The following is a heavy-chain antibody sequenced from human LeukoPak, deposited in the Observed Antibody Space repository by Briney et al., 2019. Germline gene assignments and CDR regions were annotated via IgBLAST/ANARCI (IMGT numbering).Heavy chain of an antibody. CDR1: GYTFTSYG. CDR3: ARSSRFDWLLYFDS. J-gene: IGHJ4*02. Sequence: ASVKVSCKASGYTFTSYGISWVRQAPAQGLEWMGWISGYNGNTIYAENLQGRVTMTTDTSTSTAYIELGSLRSDDTAVFYCARSSRFDWLLYFDSWGQGTLVTVSS. CDR2: ISGYNGNT. V-gene: IGHV1-18*01. D-gene: IGHD3-9*01.